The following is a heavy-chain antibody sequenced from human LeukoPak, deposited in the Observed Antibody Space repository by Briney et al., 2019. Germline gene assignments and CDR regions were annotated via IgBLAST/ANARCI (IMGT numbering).Heavy chain of an antibody. V-gene: IGHV1-2*06. J-gene: IGHJ4*02. D-gene: IGHD3-22*01. Sequence: GASVKVSCKASGYTFTGYYMHWVRQAPGQGLEWMGRINPNSGGTNYAQKFQGRVTITRDTYISTAYMELSRLRSDDTAVYYCARGGATYYYDSSGYYPPVDYWGQGALVTVSS. CDR3: ARGGATYYYDSSGYYPPVDY. CDR1: GYTFTGYY. CDR2: INPNSGGT.